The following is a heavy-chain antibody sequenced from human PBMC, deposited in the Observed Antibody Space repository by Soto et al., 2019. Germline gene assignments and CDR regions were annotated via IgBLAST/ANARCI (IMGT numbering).Heavy chain of an antibody. J-gene: IGHJ4*02. D-gene: IGHD6-19*01. CDR2: ISWNSGSI. CDR3: AKDTKAVAASHIDY. Sequence: EVQLVESGGGLVQPGRSLRLSCAASGFTFDDYAMHWVRQAPGKGLEWVSGISWNSGSIGYADSVKGRFTISRDNAKNSLYLQMNSLRAEDTALYYCAKDTKAVAASHIDYWGQGTLVTVSS. CDR1: GFTFDDYA. V-gene: IGHV3-9*01.